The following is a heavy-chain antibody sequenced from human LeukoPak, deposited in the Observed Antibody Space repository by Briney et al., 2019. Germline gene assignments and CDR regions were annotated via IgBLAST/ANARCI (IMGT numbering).Heavy chain of an antibody. CDR3: ARLHLVSSGWYPMADS. D-gene: IGHD6-13*01. CDR2: IYTSGST. J-gene: IGHJ4*02. CDR1: GGSISSGNYY. Sequence: PSQTLSLTCTVSGGSISSGNYYWSWIRQPAGKGLEGIGRIYTSGSTNYNPSLKSRATISVDTSKNQFSLKLSSVTAADTAVYYCARLHLVSSGWYPMADSWGQGTLVTVSS. V-gene: IGHV4-61*02.